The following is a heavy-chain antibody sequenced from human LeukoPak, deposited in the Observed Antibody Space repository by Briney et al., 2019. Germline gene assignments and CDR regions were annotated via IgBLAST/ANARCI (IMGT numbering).Heavy chain of an antibody. J-gene: IGHJ4*02. CDR3: ARDTGYGGNS. CDR2: IIPIFGTA. CDR1: GGTFSSYA. D-gene: IGHD4-23*01. Sequence: SVKVSCKASGGTFSSYAISWVRQARGQGLEWMGGIIPIFGTANYAQKFQGRVTITTDESTSTAYMELSSLRSEDTAVYYCARDTGYGGNSWGQGTLVTVSS. V-gene: IGHV1-69*05.